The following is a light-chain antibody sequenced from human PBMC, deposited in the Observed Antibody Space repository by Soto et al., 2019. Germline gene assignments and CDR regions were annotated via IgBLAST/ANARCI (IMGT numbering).Light chain of an antibody. CDR1: SSDVGYFNH. Sequence: QSGLTQPASVSGSPGQSITISCTGTSSDVGYFNHVSWYQQHPGQAPKLMIYDVSDRPSGVSNRFSGSKSANTASLTISGLQAGDEADYYCSSYTSIITYVFGTGP. J-gene: IGLJ1*01. CDR2: DVS. V-gene: IGLV2-14*03. CDR3: SSYTSIITYV.